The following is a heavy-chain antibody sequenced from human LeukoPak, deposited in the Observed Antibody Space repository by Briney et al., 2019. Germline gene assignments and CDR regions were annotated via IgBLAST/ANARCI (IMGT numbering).Heavy chain of an antibody. CDR1: GGSISSGDYY. CDR3: ARGENYDILTGYLFDY. Sequence: PSQTLSLTCTVSGGSISSGDYYWSWIRQPPGKGLEWIGYIYYSGSTYYNPSLKSRVTISVDTSKNQFSLKLSSVTAADTAVYYCARGENYDILTGYLFDYWGQGTLVTLSS. CDR2: IYYSGST. V-gene: IGHV4-30-4*01. D-gene: IGHD3-9*01. J-gene: IGHJ4*02.